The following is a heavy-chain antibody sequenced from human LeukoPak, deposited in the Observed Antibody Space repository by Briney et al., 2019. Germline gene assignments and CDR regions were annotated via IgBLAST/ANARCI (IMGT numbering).Heavy chain of an antibody. CDR2: FFHGGNT. J-gene: IGHJ4*02. V-gene: IGHV4-38-2*02. CDR1: GYSISSGYY. CDR3: ARSRSPQYNFWSGHDY. Sequence: SETLSLTCTVSGYSISSGYYWGWIQQPPGKGLEWIGSFFHGGNTYYNPSLQSRVTISVDTSRNQFSLKVRSLAAADTAVYYCARSRSPQYNFWSGHDYWGQGTLVTVSS. D-gene: IGHD3-3*01.